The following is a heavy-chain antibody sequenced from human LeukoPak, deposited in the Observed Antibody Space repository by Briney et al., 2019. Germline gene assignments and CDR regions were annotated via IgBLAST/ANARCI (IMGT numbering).Heavy chain of an antibody. J-gene: IGHJ4*02. CDR3: AKGGAEWELLYGQGEFDY. D-gene: IGHD1-26*01. Sequence: GGSLRLSCAASGFTFSSYAMSWVRQAPGKGLEWVSSISGSGGRTYYADSVKGRFTISRDNSKNTLYLQMNSLRAEDTAVYYCAKGGAEWELLYGQGEFDYWGQGTLVTVSS. CDR1: GFTFSSYA. V-gene: IGHV3-23*01. CDR2: ISGSGGRT.